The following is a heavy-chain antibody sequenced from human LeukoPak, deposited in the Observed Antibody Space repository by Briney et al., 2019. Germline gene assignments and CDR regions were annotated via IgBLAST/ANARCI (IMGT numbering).Heavy chain of an antibody. CDR1: GFTFSSYA. CDR3: AKGSYYDFWSGYREYFQH. CDR2: IKEDGSEK. Sequence: GRSLRLSCAASGFTFSSYAMHWVRQAPGKGLEWVANIKEDGSEKYYVDSVKGRFTISRDNSKNSLYLQMNSLRTGDTALYYCAKGSYYDFWSGYREYFQHWGQGTLVTVSS. D-gene: IGHD3-3*01. V-gene: IGHV3-7*03. J-gene: IGHJ1*01.